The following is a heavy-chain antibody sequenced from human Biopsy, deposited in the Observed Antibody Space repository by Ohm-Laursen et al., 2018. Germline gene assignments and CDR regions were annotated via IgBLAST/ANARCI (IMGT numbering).Heavy chain of an antibody. Sequence: TLSLTCTVSDGSINSYYWNWIRQPPEKRLEWIGNIYYSGSTNFNPSLKSRVTISVDMPKNQFSLKLSSVTAADTAIYYCARGMRSSGWPYFDSWGQGALVIVSP. D-gene: IGHD6-19*01. CDR1: DGSINSYY. CDR3: ARGMRSSGWPYFDS. V-gene: IGHV4-59*01. J-gene: IGHJ4*02. CDR2: IYYSGST.